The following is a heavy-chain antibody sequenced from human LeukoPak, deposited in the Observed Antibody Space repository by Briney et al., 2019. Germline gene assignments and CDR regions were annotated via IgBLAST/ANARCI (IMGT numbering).Heavy chain of an antibody. CDR3: AKDRWLHRFFDY. V-gene: IGHV3-23*01. CDR1: GFTFSSYW. Sequence: GGSLRLSCADSGFTFSSYWMHWVRQAPGKGLEWVSAISGSGDSTYYADSVKGRFTISRDNSKNTLYLQLNSLRAEDTAVYYCAKDRWLHRFFDYWGQGTLVTVSS. J-gene: IGHJ4*02. D-gene: IGHD5-24*01. CDR2: ISGSGDST.